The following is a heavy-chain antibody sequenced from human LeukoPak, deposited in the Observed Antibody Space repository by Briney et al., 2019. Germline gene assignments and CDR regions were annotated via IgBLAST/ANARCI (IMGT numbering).Heavy chain of an antibody. CDR1: GFTFSNAW. J-gene: IGHJ1*01. CDR3: TTVDSSGPMD. CDR2: IKSKTDGGRT. V-gene: IGHV3-15*01. Sequence: GGSLRLSCAASGFTFSNAWMSWVRQAPGKGLEWVGRIKSKTDGGRTDYAAPVKGRFTISRDDSKNTLYLQMNSLKTEDTAVYYCTTVDSSGPMDWGQGTLSPSPQ. D-gene: IGHD3-22*01.